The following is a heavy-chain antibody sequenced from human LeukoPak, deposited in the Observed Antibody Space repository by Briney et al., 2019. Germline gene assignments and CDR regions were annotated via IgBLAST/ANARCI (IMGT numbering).Heavy chain of an antibody. CDR3: ARGQVGEYQLLSPNWFDP. J-gene: IGHJ5*02. Sequence: GGSLRLSCAASGFTFSSYAMHWVRQAPGKGLEWVAVISYDGSNKYYADSVKGRFTISRDNSKNTLYLQMSSLRAEDTAVYYCARGQVGEYQLLSPNWFDPWGQGTLVTVSS. CDR1: GFTFSSYA. D-gene: IGHD2-2*01. V-gene: IGHV3-30*15. CDR2: ISYDGSNK.